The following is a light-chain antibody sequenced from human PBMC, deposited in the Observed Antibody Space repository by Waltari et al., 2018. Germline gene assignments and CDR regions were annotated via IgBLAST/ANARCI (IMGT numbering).Light chain of an antibody. J-gene: IGLJ3*02. CDR3: YCATDNNRV. V-gene: IGLV3-27*01. CDR1: VLAKKY. CDR2: KGS. Sequence: SYELTQPSSVSVSPGQTAKITCSGDVLAKKYSRWFQQKPGQAPIWVIYKGSERPSGIPERFSGSSSGTTVTLTISGAQVEDEADYYCYCATDNNRVFGGGTRLTVL.